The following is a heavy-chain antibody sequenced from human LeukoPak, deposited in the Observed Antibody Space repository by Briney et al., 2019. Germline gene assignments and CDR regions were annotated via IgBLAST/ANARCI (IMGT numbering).Heavy chain of an antibody. V-gene: IGHV4-59*08. D-gene: IGHD1-26*01. J-gene: IGHJ3*02. CDR2: IYYSGST. Sequence: SETLSLTCTVSGGSISSYYWSWIRQPPGKGLEWIGYIYYSGSTNYNPSLKSRVTISVDTSKNQFSLKLSSVTAADTAVYYCARPSHSGSYFGPDDAFDIWGQGTMVTVSS. CDR1: GGSISSYY. CDR3: ARPSHSGSYFGPDDAFDI.